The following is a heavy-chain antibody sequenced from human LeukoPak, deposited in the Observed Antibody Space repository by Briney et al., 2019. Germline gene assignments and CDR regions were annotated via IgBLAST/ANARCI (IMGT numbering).Heavy chain of an antibody. CDR1: GGSISSYY. J-gene: IGHJ4*02. Sequence: PSETLSLTCTVSGGSISSYYWSWIRQPPGKGLEWMGYIYYSGSTNYNPSLKSRVTISVDTSKNQFSLKLSSVTAADTAVYYCARGVLWFGESSPHYFDYWGQGTLVTVSS. V-gene: IGHV4-59*01. CDR2: IYYSGST. D-gene: IGHD3-10*01. CDR3: ARGVLWFGESSPHYFDY.